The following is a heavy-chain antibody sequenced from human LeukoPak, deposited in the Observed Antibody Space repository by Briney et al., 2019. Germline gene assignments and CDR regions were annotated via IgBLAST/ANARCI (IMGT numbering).Heavy chain of an antibody. CDR2: ISGSGGST. Sequence: GGSLRLSCAASGLTFSSYAMSWVRQAPGKGLEWVSAISGSGGSTYYADSVKGRFTISRDNSKNTLYLQMNSLRAEDTAVYYCAKDRFYGSGPPNWFDPWGQGTLVTVSS. V-gene: IGHV3-23*01. J-gene: IGHJ5*02. D-gene: IGHD3-10*01. CDR1: GLTFSSYA. CDR3: AKDRFYGSGPPNWFDP.